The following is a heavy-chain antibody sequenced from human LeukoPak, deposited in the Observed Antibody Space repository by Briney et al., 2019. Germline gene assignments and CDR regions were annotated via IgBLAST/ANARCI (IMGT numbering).Heavy chain of an antibody. V-gene: IGHV3-23*01. D-gene: IGHD3-22*01. CDR1: GFTFSSYA. Sequence: GSLRLSCAASGFTFSSYAMSRVRQAPGKGLEWVSAISGSGGSTYYADSVKGRFTISRDNSKNTLYLQMNSLRAEDTAVYYCAKAVVVITTTPLDYWGQGTLVTVSS. J-gene: IGHJ4*02. CDR3: AKAVVVITTTPLDY. CDR2: ISGSGGST.